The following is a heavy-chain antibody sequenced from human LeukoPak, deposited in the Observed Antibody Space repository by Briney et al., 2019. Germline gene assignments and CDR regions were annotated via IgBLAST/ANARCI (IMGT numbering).Heavy chain of an antibody. D-gene: IGHD1-26*01. J-gene: IGHJ4*02. CDR3: AREKESSFDY. V-gene: IGHV3-53*01. Sequence: PGGSLRLSCAASGFTVSSNYMSWVRQAPGKGLEWVSVIYSGGSTYYADSAKGRFTISRDNSKNTLYLQMNSLRAEDTAVYYCAREKESSFDYWGQGTLVTVSS. CDR1: GFTVSSNY. CDR2: IYSGGST.